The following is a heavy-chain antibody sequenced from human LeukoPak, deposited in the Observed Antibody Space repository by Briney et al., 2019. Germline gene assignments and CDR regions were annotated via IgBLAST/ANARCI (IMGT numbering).Heavy chain of an antibody. CDR1: GGSFSGYY. CDR3: ARGVAQQLAARFDY. D-gene: IGHD6-13*01. Sequence: PSETLSLTCAVYGGSFSGYYWSWIRQPPGKGLEWIGEINHSGSTNYNPSLKSRVTISVDTSKNQFSLKLSSVTAADTAVYYCARGVAQQLAARFDYWGQGTLVTVSS. CDR2: INHSGST. J-gene: IGHJ4*02. V-gene: IGHV4-34*01.